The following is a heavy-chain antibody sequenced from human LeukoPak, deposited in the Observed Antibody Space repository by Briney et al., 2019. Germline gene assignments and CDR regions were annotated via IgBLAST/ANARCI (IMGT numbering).Heavy chain of an antibody. J-gene: IGHJ4*02. Sequence: GGSLRLSCAASGFTFSSYAMSWVRQAPGKGLEWVSAISGSGGSTYYADSVKVRFTISRDNSKNTLYLQMNSLRAEDTAVYYCAKGGFHPGYCSSTSCYVLDYWGQGTLVTVSS. D-gene: IGHD2-2*01. CDR1: GFTFSSYA. CDR3: AKGGFHPGYCSSTSCYVLDY. V-gene: IGHV3-23*01. CDR2: ISGSGGST.